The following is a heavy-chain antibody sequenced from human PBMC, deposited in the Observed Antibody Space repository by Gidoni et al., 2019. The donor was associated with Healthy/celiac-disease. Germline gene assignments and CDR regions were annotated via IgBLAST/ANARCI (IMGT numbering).Heavy chain of an antibody. Sequence: QVQLVQSGAEVKKPGSSVKVSCKASGGTFSSYAISWVRQAPGQGLEWMGGIIPIFGTANYAQKFQCRVTITADESTSTAYMELSSLRSEDTAVYYCARALGGARIKDIVVVPAAIQYYYYYMDVWGKGTTVTVSS. CDR1: GGTFSSYA. V-gene: IGHV1-69*01. J-gene: IGHJ6*03. CDR2: IIPIFGTA. D-gene: IGHD2-2*02. CDR3: ARALGGARIKDIVVVPAAIQYYYYYMDV.